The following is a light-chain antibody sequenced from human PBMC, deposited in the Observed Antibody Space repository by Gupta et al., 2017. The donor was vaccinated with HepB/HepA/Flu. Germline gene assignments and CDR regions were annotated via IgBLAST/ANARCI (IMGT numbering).Light chain of an antibody. CDR1: SSNIGSNY. Sequence: PPSASGTPGRRVTISCSGSSSNIGSNYVYWYQQLPGTAPKLLIYRNNQRPSGVPDRCSGSKSVPSASLAISGPRSEDEAAYYCAAWDESLSAVVFGGGTKLTVL. V-gene: IGLV1-47*01. CDR3: AAWDESLSAVV. J-gene: IGLJ2*01. CDR2: RNN.